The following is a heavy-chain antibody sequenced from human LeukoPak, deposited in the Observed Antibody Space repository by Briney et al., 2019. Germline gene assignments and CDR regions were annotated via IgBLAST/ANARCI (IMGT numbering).Heavy chain of an antibody. Sequence: SETLSLTCTVSGGSISSGGYYWSWIRQPPGKGLEWIGYIYHSGSTYYNPSLKSRVTISVDRSKNQFSLKLSSVTAADTAVYYCARVHSSSPHFDYWGQGTLVTVSS. CDR2: IYHSGST. V-gene: IGHV4-30-2*01. CDR1: GGSISSGGYY. CDR3: ARVHSSSPHFDY. J-gene: IGHJ4*02. D-gene: IGHD6-6*01.